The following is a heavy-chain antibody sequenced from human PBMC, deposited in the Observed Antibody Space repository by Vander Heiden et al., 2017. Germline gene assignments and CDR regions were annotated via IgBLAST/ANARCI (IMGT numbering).Heavy chain of an antibody. CDR2: ISRYSGII. CDR1: GFPFNDFN. CDR3: AKTFSNSWDPGWFGP. Sequence: EVQLVESGGGWVQPGESLRPSWAASGFPFNDFNMNWVRQAPGKGLEWISFISRYSGIIHYADSVKGRFTISRDNAQNTLYLQMNSLRVEDTAVYYCAKTFSNSWDPGWFGPWGQGSLVTVSS. J-gene: IGHJ5*02. D-gene: IGHD2-2*01. V-gene: IGHV3-48*01.